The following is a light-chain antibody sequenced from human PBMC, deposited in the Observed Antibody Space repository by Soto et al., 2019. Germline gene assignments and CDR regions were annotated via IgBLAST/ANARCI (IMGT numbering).Light chain of an antibody. CDR3: SSYASGSTLL. CDR2: EVS. V-gene: IGLV2-14*01. Sequence: QSALTQPASVSGSPGQSITISCTGTSSDVGGYNYVSWYQLHPGKAPKLMISEVSDRPSGVSNRFSGSKSGNTASLTISGLQAEDEADYYCSSYASGSTLLFGGGTKLTVL. J-gene: IGLJ2*01. CDR1: SSDVGGYNY.